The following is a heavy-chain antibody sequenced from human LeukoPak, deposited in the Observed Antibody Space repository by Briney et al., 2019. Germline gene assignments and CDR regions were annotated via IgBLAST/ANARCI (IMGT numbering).Heavy chain of an antibody. CDR1: GGSSSSSNYY. CDR3: TRGNSIAAGAN. CDR2: VYHGGST. D-gene: IGHD6-13*01. Sequence: SETLSLTCSVSGGSSSSSNYYWGWIRQAPGGGLGWIGSVYHGGSTYDNPSLKSRVTISLDTSKNQSSLKVTSVTAADTAVYYCTRGNSIAAGANWGQGTLVTVSS. J-gene: IGHJ4*02. V-gene: IGHV4-39*07.